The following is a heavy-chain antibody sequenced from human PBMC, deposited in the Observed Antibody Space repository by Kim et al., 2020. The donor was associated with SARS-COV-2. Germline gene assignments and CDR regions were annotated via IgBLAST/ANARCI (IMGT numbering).Heavy chain of an antibody. D-gene: IGHD2-8*01. CDR1: GGSISSSIYY. Sequence: SETLSLTCTVSGGSISSSIYYWGWIRQTPEKGLEWIGTIYSSGITYYNPSLKSRVFISVDTSKNQFSLKLSSVTAADTAVYYCAKHRSSRCNPVYYYGMDVWGQGTPVTVSS. CDR3: AKHRSSRCNPVYYYGMDV. J-gene: IGHJ6*02. V-gene: IGHV4-39*01. CDR2: IYSSGIT.